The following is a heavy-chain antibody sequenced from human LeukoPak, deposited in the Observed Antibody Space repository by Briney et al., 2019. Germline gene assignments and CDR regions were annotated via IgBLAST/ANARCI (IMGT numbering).Heavy chain of an antibody. CDR3: ARTGYYSFFDY. Sequence: GASVKVSCKASGYTFTSYDINWVRQATGQGLEWMGWMNPNSGNTSYAQKFQGRVTMTRNTSISTAYMELSSLRSEDTAMYYCARTGYYSFFDYWGQGTLVTVSS. D-gene: IGHD2-21*01. CDR2: MNPNSGNT. J-gene: IGHJ4*02. CDR1: GYTFTSYD. V-gene: IGHV1-8*01.